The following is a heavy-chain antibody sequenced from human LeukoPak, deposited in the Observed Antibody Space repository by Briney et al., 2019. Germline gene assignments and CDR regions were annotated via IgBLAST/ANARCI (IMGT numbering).Heavy chain of an antibody. V-gene: IGHV4-59*07. Sequence: DTLSLTCTVSGGSISSHYWSWIRQPPGKGLEWMGYIYYSGRTNYNPSLQSRVTISADTSTSPSSLKLSCLTAEDTAVYYCAGNAKSGEYSVDYWGQGKLVMVSS. CDR2: IYYSGRT. D-gene: IGHD4-17*01. CDR3: AGNAKSGEYSVDY. J-gene: IGHJ4*02. CDR1: GGSISSHY.